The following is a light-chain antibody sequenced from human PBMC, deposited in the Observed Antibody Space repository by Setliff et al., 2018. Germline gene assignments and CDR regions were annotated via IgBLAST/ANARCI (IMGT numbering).Light chain of an antibody. CDR1: SSDVGGYHY. V-gene: IGLV2-23*02. Sequence: QSVLTQPASVSGSPGQSITISCTGTSSDVGGYHYVSWYQQYPGEVPKLIIYDVTERPSRVSNRFSGSKSGNTASLTISGLQAEDEADYYCCSYAGDKSWVCGGGTK. CDR2: DVT. J-gene: IGLJ3*02. CDR3: CSYAGDKSWV.